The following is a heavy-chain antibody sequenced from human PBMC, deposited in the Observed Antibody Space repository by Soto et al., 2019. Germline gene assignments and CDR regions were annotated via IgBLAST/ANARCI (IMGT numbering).Heavy chain of an antibody. CDR3: ASIYYDSSGYYFGSHAFDI. CDR1: GGTFSSYA. J-gene: IGHJ3*02. Sequence: SVNVSCKASGGTFSSYAISWVRQAPGQGLEWMGGIIPIFGTANYAQKFQGRVTITADESTSTAYMELSSLRSEDTAVYYCASIYYDSSGYYFGSHAFDIWGQGTMVTVSS. D-gene: IGHD3-22*01. V-gene: IGHV1-69*13. CDR2: IIPIFGTA.